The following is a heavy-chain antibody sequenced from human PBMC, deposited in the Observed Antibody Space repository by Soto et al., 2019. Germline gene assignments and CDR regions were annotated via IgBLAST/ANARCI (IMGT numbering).Heavy chain of an antibody. J-gene: IGHJ4*02. CDR3: ARDRHPYSTKYYFDC. Sequence: HPGGSLRLSCAASGFTFSTYAMNWVRQPPGKGLEWVSSISGSGAYTYYADSVQGRFTISRDNSKNTLNLQMNSLRAEDTAVYYCARDRHPYSTKYYFDCWGQGTLVTVSS. CDR2: ISGSGAYT. V-gene: IGHV3-23*01. CDR1: GFTFSTYA. D-gene: IGHD2-2*01.